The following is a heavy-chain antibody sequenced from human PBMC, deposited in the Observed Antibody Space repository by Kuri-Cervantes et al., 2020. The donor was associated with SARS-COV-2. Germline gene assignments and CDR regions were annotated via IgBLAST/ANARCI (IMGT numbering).Heavy chain of an antibody. CDR1: GGTFSSYA. CDR2: IIPFFGTA. V-gene: IGHV1-69*06. J-gene: IGHJ5*02. D-gene: IGHD3-3*01. Sequence: SVKVSCKASGGTFSSYAITWVRQAPGQGLEWMGGIIPFFGTANYAQKFQGRVTITADKSTSTAYMELSSLRSEDTAVYYCARDGLPYYDFWSGYYKVWFDPWGQGTLVTVSS. CDR3: ARDGLPYYDFWSGYYKVWFDP.